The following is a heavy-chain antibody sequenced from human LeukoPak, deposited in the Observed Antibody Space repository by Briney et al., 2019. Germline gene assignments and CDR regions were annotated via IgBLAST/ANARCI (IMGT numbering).Heavy chain of an antibody. CDR2: IYYSGST. D-gene: IGHD1-26*01. J-gene: IGHJ4*02. CDR3: ARQGGSYYTPFDS. V-gene: IGHV4-39*01. Sequence: SETLSLTCTVSGASITNSAYSWGWIRQPPGKGLEWIGNIYYSGSTYYNPSLRSRVTISVDTSKNQFSLKLNSVTAADTAVYYCARQGGSYYTPFDSWGQGTLVTVSS. CDR1: GASITNSAYS.